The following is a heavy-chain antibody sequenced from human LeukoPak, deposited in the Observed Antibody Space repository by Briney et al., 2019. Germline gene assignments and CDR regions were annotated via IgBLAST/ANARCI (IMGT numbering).Heavy chain of an antibody. V-gene: IGHV3-9*01. CDR1: GFTFDDYG. J-gene: IGHJ3*02. CDR2: ISWNSGSM. CDR3: AKVMSVVEEPFDI. D-gene: IGHD5/OR15-5a*01. Sequence: GGSLRLSCAASGFTFDDYGMHWVRQAPGKGLEWVSGISWNSGSMGYADSVKGRFTISGDNAKNSLYLQMNSLRAEDTALYYCAKVMSVVEEPFDIWGQGTMVTVSS.